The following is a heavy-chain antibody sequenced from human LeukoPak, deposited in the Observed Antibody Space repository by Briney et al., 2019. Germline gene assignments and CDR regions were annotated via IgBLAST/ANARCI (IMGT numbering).Heavy chain of an antibody. CDR2: ISYDGSNK. D-gene: IGHD3-16*01. CDR1: GFTFSSYG. J-gene: IGHJ1*01. V-gene: IGHV3-30*03. CDR3: ARTHRDYDTAYSYFQH. Sequence: SGGSLRLSCAASGFTFSSYGMHWVRQAPGKGLEWVAVISYDGSNKYYADSVKGRFTISRDNSKNTLYLQMKSLRAGDTAVYYCARTHRDYDTAYSYFQHWGQGTLVTVSS.